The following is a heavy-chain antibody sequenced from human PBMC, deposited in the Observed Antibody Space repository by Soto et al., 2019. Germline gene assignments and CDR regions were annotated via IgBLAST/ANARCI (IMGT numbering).Heavy chain of an antibody. D-gene: IGHD3-22*01. V-gene: IGHV4-39*01. CDR2: IYYSGST. CDR3: ASRYYDSSGYYGVDY. CDR1: GGSISSGDYY. Sequence: SETLSLTCTVSGGSISSGDYYWSWIRQPPGKGLEWIGSIYYSGSTYYNPSLKSRVTISVDTSKNQFSLKLSSVTAADTAVYYCASRYYDSSGYYGVDYWGQGTLVTVSS. J-gene: IGHJ4*02.